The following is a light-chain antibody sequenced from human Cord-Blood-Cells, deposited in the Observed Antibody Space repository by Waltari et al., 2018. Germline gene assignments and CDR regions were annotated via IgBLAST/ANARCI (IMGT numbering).Light chain of an antibody. V-gene: IGKV3-15*01. Sequence: ELVMTQSPATLSVSPGERATLSCRASQRFSSNLAWYQQKPGQAPRLLIYGASTRATGIPARFSGSGSGTEFTLTISSLQSEDFAVYYCQQYNNWPRTFGQGTKVEIK. CDR3: QQYNNWPRT. J-gene: IGKJ1*01. CDR2: GAS. CDR1: QRFSSN.